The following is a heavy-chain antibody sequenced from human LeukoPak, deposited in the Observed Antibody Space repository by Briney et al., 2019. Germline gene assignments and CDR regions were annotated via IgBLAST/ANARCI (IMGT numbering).Heavy chain of an antibody. Sequence: ASVKVSCKASGGTFSSYAISWVRQAPGQGLERMGGIIPIFGTANYAQKFQGRVTITADESTSTAYMELSSLRSEDTAVYYCARDPDYYDSSGLLAFDIWGQGTMVTVSS. CDR2: IIPIFGTA. CDR1: GGTFSSYA. J-gene: IGHJ3*02. D-gene: IGHD3-22*01. CDR3: ARDPDYYDSSGLLAFDI. V-gene: IGHV1-69*13.